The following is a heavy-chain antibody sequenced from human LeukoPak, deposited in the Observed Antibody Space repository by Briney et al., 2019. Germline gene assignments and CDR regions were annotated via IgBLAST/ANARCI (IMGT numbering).Heavy chain of an antibody. CDR1: GYTFTGYY. J-gene: IGHJ5*02. Sequence: ASVKVSCKASGYTFTGYYMHWVRPALGQGLEWMGWINPNSGGTNYAQKFQGRVTMTRDTSISTAYMELSSLRSEDTAVYYCARGGYYYDSSGHPQWYWFDPWGQGTLVTVSS. CDR2: INPNSGGT. CDR3: ARGGYYYDSSGHPQWYWFDP. V-gene: IGHV1-2*02. D-gene: IGHD3-22*01.